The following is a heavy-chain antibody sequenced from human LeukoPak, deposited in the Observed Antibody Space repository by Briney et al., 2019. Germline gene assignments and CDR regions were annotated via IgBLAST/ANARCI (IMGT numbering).Heavy chain of an antibody. CDR3: AREGIRSSTRCYQSHYYYYMDV. D-gene: IGHD2-2*01. CDR2: ISSSSSTI. CDR1: GFTFSSYS. Sequence: SGGSLRLSCAASGFTFSSYSMNWVRQAPGKGLEWVSYISSSSSTIYYAYSVKGRFPISRTNAKTSLYLQMNSLRAEDTAVYYCAREGIRSSTRCYQSHYYYYMDVWGKGTTVTVSS. J-gene: IGHJ6*03. V-gene: IGHV3-48*01.